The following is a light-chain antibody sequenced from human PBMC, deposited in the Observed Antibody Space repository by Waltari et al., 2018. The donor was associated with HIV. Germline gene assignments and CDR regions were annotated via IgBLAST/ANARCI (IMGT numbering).Light chain of an antibody. CDR2: DVN. CDR1: SSDLGSYNL. V-gene: IGLV2-23*02. CDR3: CSYAGSNSWV. J-gene: IGLJ3*02. Sequence: QSALTQPASVSGSPGQSITISCSGTSSDLGSYNLVSWYQQDPGIAPKLMIYDVNKRPSGVSNRFSGSKSGNTASLTISGLQAEDEADYYCCSYAGSNSWVFGGGTKLTVL.